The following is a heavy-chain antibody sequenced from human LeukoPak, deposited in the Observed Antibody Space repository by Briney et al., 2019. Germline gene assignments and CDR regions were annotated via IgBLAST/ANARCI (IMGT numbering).Heavy chain of an antibody. V-gene: IGHV1-2*02. CDR1: GYTFTGYY. CDR2: INPNSGGT. J-gene: IGHJ4*02. Sequence: ASVKVSCKASGYTFTGYYMHWVRQAPGQGLEWMGWINPNSGGTNYAQKFQGRVTMTRDTSISTAYMELSRLRSDDTAVYYCARIRETAMVTAPFDYWGQGTLVTVSS. CDR3: ARIRETAMVTAPFDY. D-gene: IGHD5-18*01.